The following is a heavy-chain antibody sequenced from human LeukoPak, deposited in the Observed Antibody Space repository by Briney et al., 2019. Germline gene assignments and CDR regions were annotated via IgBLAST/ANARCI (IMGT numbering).Heavy chain of an antibody. CDR2: IYYSGST. CDR3: ARGPHDYDFWSGYYVGYYYYGMDV. V-gene: IGHV4-59*01. D-gene: IGHD3-3*01. J-gene: IGHJ6*02. Sequence: PSETLSLTCAVYGGSFSGYYWSWIRQPPGKGLEWIGYIYYSGSTNYNPSLKSRVTISVDTSKNQFSLKLSSVTAADTAVYYCARGPHDYDFWSGYYVGYYYYGMDVWGQGTTVTVSS. CDR1: GGSFSGYY.